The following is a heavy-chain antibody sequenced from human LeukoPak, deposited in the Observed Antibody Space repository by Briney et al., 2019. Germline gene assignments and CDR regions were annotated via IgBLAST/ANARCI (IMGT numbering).Heavy chain of an antibody. CDR3: ARDIYYYYYYYMDV. J-gene: IGHJ6*03. Sequence: GRSLRLSCAASGFTFDDYAMHWVRQAPGKGLEWVANIKQDGSEKYYVDSVKGRFTISRDNAKNSLYLQMNSLRAEDTAVYYCARDIYYYYYYYMDVWGKGTTVTVSS. V-gene: IGHV3-7*01. CDR1: GFTFDDYA. D-gene: IGHD2-21*01. CDR2: IKQDGSEK.